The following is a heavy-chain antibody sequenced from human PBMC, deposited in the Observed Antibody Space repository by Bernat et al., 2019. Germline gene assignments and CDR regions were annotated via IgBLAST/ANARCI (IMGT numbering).Heavy chain of an antibody. Sequence: EVQLVESGGGLVKPGGSLRLSCAASGFTFSSYSMNWVRQAPGKGLEWVSSISSSSSYIYYADSVKGRFTISRDNAKNSLYLQMNSLRAEDTAVYYCARDRWGQWLVSWYFDLWGRGTLVTISS. D-gene: IGHD6-19*01. CDR3: ARDRWGQWLVSWYFDL. CDR2: ISSSSSYI. J-gene: IGHJ2*01. V-gene: IGHV3-21*01. CDR1: GFTFSSYS.